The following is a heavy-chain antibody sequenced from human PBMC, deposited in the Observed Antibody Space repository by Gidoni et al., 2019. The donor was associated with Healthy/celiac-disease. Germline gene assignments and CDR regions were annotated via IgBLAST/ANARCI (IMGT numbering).Heavy chain of an antibody. CDR1: VCSISSGGYY. V-gene: IGHV4-31*03. J-gene: IGHJ4*02. CDR2: IYYSGST. CDR3: AREKNILTGFDY. D-gene: IGHD3-9*01. Sequence: QVQLQESGPGLVKPSQTLSLTCTVSVCSISSGGYYWSWIRQHPGKGLEWIGYIYYSGSTYYNPSLKSRVTISVDTSKNQFSLKLSSVTAADTAVYYCAREKNILTGFDYWGQGTLVTVSS.